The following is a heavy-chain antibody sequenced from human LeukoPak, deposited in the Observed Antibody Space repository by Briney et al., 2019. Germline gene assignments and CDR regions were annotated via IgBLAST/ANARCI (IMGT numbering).Heavy chain of an antibody. D-gene: IGHD6-6*01. Sequence: GESLKISCKGAGYSFTGYWIGWVRQMPGKGLEWMGIMYPGDSEIRYSPSFQGQVTISADKSISTAYLQWSSLKASDTAMYYCARSAAARRGLYFDYWGQGTLVTISS. J-gene: IGHJ4*02. CDR2: MYPGDSEI. CDR1: GYSFTGYW. V-gene: IGHV5-51*01. CDR3: ARSAAARRGLYFDY.